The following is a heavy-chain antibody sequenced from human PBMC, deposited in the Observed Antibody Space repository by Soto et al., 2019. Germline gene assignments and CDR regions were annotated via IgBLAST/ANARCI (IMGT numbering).Heavy chain of an antibody. D-gene: IGHD3-9*01. Sequence: LSLTCTVSGGSISSYYWNWIRQPPGKGLEWIGYIYYSGSTKYNPSLKSRVTISVDTSKNQFSLKLSSVTAADTAVYYCARDRLANWFDPWGQGTLVTVSS. J-gene: IGHJ5*02. CDR2: IYYSGST. CDR1: GGSISSYY. V-gene: IGHV4-59*01. CDR3: ARDRLANWFDP.